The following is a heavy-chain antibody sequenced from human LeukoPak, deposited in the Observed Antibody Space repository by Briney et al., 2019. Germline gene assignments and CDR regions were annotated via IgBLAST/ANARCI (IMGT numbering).Heavy chain of an antibody. CDR2: INPNSGGT. D-gene: IGHD6-13*01. CDR1: GYTFTGYY. Sequence: ASVKVSCKASGYTFTGYYMHWVRQAPGQGLEWMGWINPNSGGTNYAQKFQGRVTMTRDTSISTAYMELSRLRSDDTAVYYCARGGIAAADPYYFDYWGQGTLVTVSS. CDR3: ARGGIAAADPYYFDY. J-gene: IGHJ4*02. V-gene: IGHV1-2*02.